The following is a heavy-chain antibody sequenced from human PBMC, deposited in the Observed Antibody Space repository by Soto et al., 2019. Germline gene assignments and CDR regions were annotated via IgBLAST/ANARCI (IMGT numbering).Heavy chain of an antibody. CDR2: IIPIFGNT. CDR3: ARTVLGYCSSTSCYAANTDYYYYYMDV. J-gene: IGHJ6*03. Sequence: ASVKVSCKASGGTFSSYAISWVRQAPGQGLEWMGGIIPIFGNTNYAQKFQGRVTMTRNTSISTAYMELSSLRSEDTAVYYCARTVLGYCSSTSCYAANTDYYYYYMDVWGKGTTVTVSS. D-gene: IGHD2-2*01. V-gene: IGHV1-69*05. CDR1: GGTFSSYA.